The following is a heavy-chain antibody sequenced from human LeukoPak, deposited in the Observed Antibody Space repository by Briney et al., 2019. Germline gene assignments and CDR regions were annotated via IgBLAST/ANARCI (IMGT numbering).Heavy chain of an antibody. CDR1: GFTFSSYA. CDR3: ARDSWAVAGGDY. CDR2: ISVSGGST. Sequence: GGSLRLSCAASGFTFSSYAMSWVRQGPGKGLEWVSTISVSGGSTYYADSVKGRFTISRDNSKNTLYLQMNSLRAEDTAVYYCARDSWAVAGGDYWGQGTLVTVSS. D-gene: IGHD6-19*01. J-gene: IGHJ4*02. V-gene: IGHV3-23*01.